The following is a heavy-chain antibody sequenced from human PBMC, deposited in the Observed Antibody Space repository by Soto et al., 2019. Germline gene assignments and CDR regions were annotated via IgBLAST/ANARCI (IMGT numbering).Heavy chain of an antibody. Sequence: EVQLVESGGGLVQPGGSLRLSCAASGFTFSSYSMNWVRQAPGKGLEWVSYISSSSSTIYYADSVKGRFTISRDNAKNSLYLQMNSLRDEDTAVYYCARDDCSGGSCYRASYSYGMDVWGQGTTVTVSS. CDR1: GFTFSSYS. CDR2: ISSSSSTI. CDR3: ARDDCSGGSCYRASYSYGMDV. V-gene: IGHV3-48*02. J-gene: IGHJ6*02. D-gene: IGHD2-15*01.